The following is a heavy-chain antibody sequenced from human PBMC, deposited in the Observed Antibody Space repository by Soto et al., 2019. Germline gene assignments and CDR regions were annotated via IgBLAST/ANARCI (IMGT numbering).Heavy chain of an antibody. Sequence: QVQLVQSGAEVKKPGASVKVSCKASGYHFTSYDINWVRQAAGQGLEWMGWMSPHSGNTGSPQKFQGRVTMTRNSALSTAYRELSSLRSEDTAVYYCAGRALAGHWFDPWGQGTLVTVSS. J-gene: IGHJ5*02. V-gene: IGHV1-8*01. CDR3: AGRALAGHWFDP. CDR1: GYHFTSYD. D-gene: IGHD6-19*01. CDR2: MSPHSGNT.